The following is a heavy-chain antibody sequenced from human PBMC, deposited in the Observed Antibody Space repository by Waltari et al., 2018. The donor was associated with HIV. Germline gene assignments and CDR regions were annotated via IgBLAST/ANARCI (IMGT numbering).Heavy chain of an antibody. J-gene: IGHJ4*02. V-gene: IGHV3-21*01. Sequence: MNWVRQAPGKGLEWVSSISGSGDYIFYADSLEGRFTISRDNAKNSFHLQMNSLRVEDTAVYYCARAWGSTSRNYYFDYWGQGTLVTVSS. CDR2: ISGSGDYI. D-gene: IGHD2-2*01. CDR3: ARAWGSTSRNYYFDY.